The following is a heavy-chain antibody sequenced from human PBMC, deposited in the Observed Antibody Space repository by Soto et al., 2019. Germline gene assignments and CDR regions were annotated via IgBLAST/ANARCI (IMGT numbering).Heavy chain of an antibody. V-gene: IGHV3-21*01. J-gene: IGHJ4*02. D-gene: IGHD5-18*01. CDR1: GFTFSSYS. CDR3: ASSLSSGYTYGWYFDY. Sequence: GGSLRLSCAASGFTFSSYSMNWVRQAPGKGLEWVSSISSSSSYIYYADSVEGRFTLSRDNAKNSLYLQMNSLRAEDTAVYYCASSLSSGYTYGWYFDYWGQGTLVTVSS. CDR2: ISSSSSYI.